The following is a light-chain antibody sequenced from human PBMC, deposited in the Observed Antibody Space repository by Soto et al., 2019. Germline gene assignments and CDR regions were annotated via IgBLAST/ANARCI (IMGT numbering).Light chain of an antibody. CDR1: QSIIRY. CDR2: GAS. CDR3: QQSYSTVLT. Sequence: DIQMTQSPSSLSASVGDRVTITCRTSQSIIRYLNWYQQKPGKAPNLLIYGASSLQSGVPSRFSGSGSGTDFALTISSLQPEDFATYYCQQSYSTVLTFGQGTRLEIK. V-gene: IGKV1-39*01. J-gene: IGKJ5*01.